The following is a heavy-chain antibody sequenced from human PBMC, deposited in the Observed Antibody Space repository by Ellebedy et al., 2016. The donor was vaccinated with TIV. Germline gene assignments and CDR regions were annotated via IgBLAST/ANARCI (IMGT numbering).Heavy chain of an antibody. J-gene: IGHJ3*02. Sequence: GGSLRLSCTASGFTFTTYSMNWVRQAPGKGMEWMSYISHSAYTIYYSDSVKGRFTISSDNAKNPLYLQMDSLRIDDKAVYYGARDGSYGDYRSPTHAFEIWGQGTTVTVSS. D-gene: IGHD4-17*01. V-gene: IGHV3-48*04. CDR2: ISHSAYTI. CDR1: GFTFTTYS. CDR3: ARDGSYGDYRSPTHAFEI.